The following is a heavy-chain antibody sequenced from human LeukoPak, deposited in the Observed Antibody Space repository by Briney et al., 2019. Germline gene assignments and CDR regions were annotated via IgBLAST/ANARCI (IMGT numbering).Heavy chain of an antibody. CDR3: ARVPIADYSQSVNWFDP. V-gene: IGHV1-8*01. J-gene: IGHJ5*02. Sequence: ASVKVSCKASGYTFTRFDINWVRQATGQGLEWMGWMNPNSGNTGSAQKFQGRITMTRNTSITTAYMELSSLRSEDTAVYYCARVPIADYSQSVNWFDPWGQGTLVTVSS. CDR1: GYTFTRFD. D-gene: IGHD5-12*01. CDR2: MNPNSGNT.